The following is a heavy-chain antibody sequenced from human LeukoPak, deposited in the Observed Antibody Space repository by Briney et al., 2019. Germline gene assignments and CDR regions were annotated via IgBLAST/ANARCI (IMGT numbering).Heavy chain of an antibody. J-gene: IGHJ6*04. CDR3: ASSGAGFAIGNYYNGMDV. Sequence: SETLSLTCAVYGGSFSGYYWSWIRQPPGKGLEWIGEINHSGSTNYNPSLKSRVTISVDTSKNQFSLKLSLVTAADTAVYYCASSGAGFAIGNYYNGMDVWGKGTMVTVSS. D-gene: IGHD5-24*01. CDR2: INHSGST. V-gene: IGHV4-34*01. CDR1: GGSFSGYY.